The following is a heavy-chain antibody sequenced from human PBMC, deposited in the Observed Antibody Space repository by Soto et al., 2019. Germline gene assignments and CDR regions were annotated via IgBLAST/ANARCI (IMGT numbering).Heavy chain of an antibody. J-gene: IGHJ6*02. CDR1: GYSFTSYW. CDR2: IYPGDSDT. V-gene: IGHV5-51*01. CDR3: ARSIAAAGTLWDV. Sequence: GESLKSSCKGSGYSFTSYWIGWVRQMPGKGLEWMGIIYPGDSDTRYSPSFQGQVTISADKSISTAYLQWSSLKASDTAMYYCARSIAAAGTLWDVWGQGTTVTVSS. D-gene: IGHD6-13*01.